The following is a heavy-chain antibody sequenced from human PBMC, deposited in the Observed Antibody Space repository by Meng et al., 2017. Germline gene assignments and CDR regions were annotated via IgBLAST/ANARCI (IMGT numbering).Heavy chain of an antibody. D-gene: IGHD3-16*02. V-gene: IGHV3-7*01. CDR3: ARARYDYVWGSYRYRVLDY. CDR2: IKEDGSEK. J-gene: IGHJ4*02. CDR1: GFTFSSYW. Sequence: GESLKISCAASGFTFSSYWMTWVRQAPGKGLEWVANIKEDGSEKFYVDSVKGRFTISRDNAKNSLYLQMNSLRAEDTTVYYCARARYDYVWGSYRYRVLDYWGQATLVTVSS.